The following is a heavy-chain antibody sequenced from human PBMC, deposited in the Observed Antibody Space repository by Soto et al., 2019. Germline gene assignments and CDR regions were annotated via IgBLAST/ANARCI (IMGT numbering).Heavy chain of an antibody. Sequence: PGGSLRLSCAASGFPFNDYSMNWVRRAPGKGLEWVSYINSRSSTIYYADSVKGRFTISRDNARNSLYLQMNSLRDDDTAVYYCARSGRNTIFGVVTAWGQGTLVTVSS. V-gene: IGHV3-48*02. CDR1: GFPFNDYS. CDR2: INSRSSTI. J-gene: IGHJ5*02. D-gene: IGHD3-3*01. CDR3: ARSGRNTIFGVVTA.